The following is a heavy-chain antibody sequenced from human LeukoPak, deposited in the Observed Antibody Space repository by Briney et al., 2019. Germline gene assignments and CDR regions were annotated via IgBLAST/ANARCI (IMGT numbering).Heavy chain of an antibody. CDR1: GYTFTGYY. V-gene: IGHV1-2*06. D-gene: IGHD2-2*01. Sequence: GASVKVSCKASGYTFTGYYMHWVRQAPGQGLEWMGRINPNSGGTNYAQKFQGRVTMTRDTSISTAHMELSRLRSDDTAVYYCASLYCSSTSCLDYWGQGTLVTVSS. CDR2: INPNSGGT. J-gene: IGHJ4*02. CDR3: ASLYCSSTSCLDY.